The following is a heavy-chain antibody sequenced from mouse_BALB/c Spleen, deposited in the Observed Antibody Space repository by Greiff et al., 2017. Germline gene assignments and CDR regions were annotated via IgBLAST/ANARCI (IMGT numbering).Heavy chain of an antibody. Sequence: EVKVVESGGGLVQPGGSLKLSCAASGFTFSSYTMSWVRQTPEKRLEWVAYISNGGGSTYYPDTVKGRFTISRDNAKNTLYLQMSSLKSEDTAMYYCARQGGYRYDNAMDYWGQGTSVTVSS. J-gene: IGHJ4*01. D-gene: IGHD2-14*01. CDR2: ISNGGGST. V-gene: IGHV5-12-2*01. CDR3: ARQGGYRYDNAMDY. CDR1: GFTFSSYT.